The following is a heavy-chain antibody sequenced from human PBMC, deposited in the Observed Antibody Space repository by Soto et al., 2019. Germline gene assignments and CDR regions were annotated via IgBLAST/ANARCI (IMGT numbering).Heavy chain of an antibody. CDR2: ISSSSSYI. J-gene: IGHJ6*02. CDR1: GFIFSTYS. D-gene: IGHD6-13*01. V-gene: IGHV3-21*01. CDR3: ARARSAAGTPAYYGMDV. Sequence: GGSLRLSCAASGFIFSTYSMNWVRQAPGKGLEWVSSISSSSSYIYYADSVKGRFTISRDNAKNSLYLQMNSLRAEDTAVYYCARARSAAGTPAYYGMDVWGQGTTVTVS.